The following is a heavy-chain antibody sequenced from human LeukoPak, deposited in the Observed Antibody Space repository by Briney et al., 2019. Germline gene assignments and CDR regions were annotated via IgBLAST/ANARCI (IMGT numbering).Heavy chain of an antibody. CDR3: ARQRDWFDP. J-gene: IGHJ5*02. Sequence: SETLSLTCTVPGGSISSYYWSWIRQPPGKGLEWIGYIYTSGSTNYNPSLKSRVTISVDTSKNQFSLKLSSVTAADTAVYYCARQRDWFDPWGQGTLVTVSS. V-gene: IGHV4-4*09. CDR1: GGSISSYY. CDR2: IYTSGST.